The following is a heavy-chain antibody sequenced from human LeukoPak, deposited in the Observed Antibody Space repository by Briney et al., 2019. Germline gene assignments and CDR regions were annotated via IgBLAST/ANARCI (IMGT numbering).Heavy chain of an antibody. CDR2: ISSSSSYI. CDR1: GFTFSSYS. Sequence: PGGSLRLSCAASGFTFSSYSMNWVRQAPGKGLEWVSSISSSSSYIYYADSVKGRFTISRDNAKNSLYLQMNSLRAEDTAVYYCARRNLGYCSGGSCSWGQGTLVTVSS. V-gene: IGHV3-21*04. J-gene: IGHJ5*02. D-gene: IGHD2-15*01. CDR3: ARRNLGYCSGGSCS.